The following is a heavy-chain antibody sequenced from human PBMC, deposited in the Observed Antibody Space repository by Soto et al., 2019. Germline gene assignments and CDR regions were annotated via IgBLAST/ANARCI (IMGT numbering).Heavy chain of an antibody. CDR2: ISSSSSYI. D-gene: IGHD3-10*01. V-gene: IGHV3-21*01. J-gene: IGHJ4*02. CDR1: GFTFSSYS. CDR3: ASMGYGSGSYYSSNLPSDY. Sequence: GGSLRLSCAASGFTFSSYSMNWVRRAPGKGLEWVSSISSSSSYIYYADSVKGRFTISRDNAKNSLYLQMNSLRAEDTAVYYCASMGYGSGSYYSSNLPSDYWGQGTLVTVSS.